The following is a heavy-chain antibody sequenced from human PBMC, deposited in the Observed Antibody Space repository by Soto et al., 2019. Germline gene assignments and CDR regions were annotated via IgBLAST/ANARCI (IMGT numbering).Heavy chain of an antibody. CDR1: GGIFRTYG. D-gene: IGHD2-2*01. J-gene: IGHJ6*02. CDR2: IMPMFGTP. CDR3: ARPQRPSNFYHGMDV. V-gene: IGHV1-69*19. Sequence: QMQLVQSGPEVKKAGSSVKVSCKVSGGIFRTYGYSWVRQAPGQGLEWMGGIMPMFGTPNYAEKFQGRVTISAYESTSTVYMEVSSLRSEDSGVYYCARPQRPSNFYHGMDVWGQGTTGTVAS.